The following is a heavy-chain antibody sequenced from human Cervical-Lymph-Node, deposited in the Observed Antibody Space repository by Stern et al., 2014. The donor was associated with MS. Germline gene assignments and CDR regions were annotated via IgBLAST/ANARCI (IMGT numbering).Heavy chain of an antibody. CDR3: TRGPRT. CDR2: MNPDSGDT. J-gene: IGHJ4*02. Sequence: VQLVESEAEVVKPGASVKISCKASGYTFTRYDIHWVRRAAGQGLEWMGWMNPDSGDTGFAQKLQGRVTMTRDTSINTAYLELHSLKSEDTAVYYCTRGPRTWGRGTLVTVSS. CDR1: GYTFTRYD. V-gene: IGHV1-8*01. D-gene: IGHD1-7*01.